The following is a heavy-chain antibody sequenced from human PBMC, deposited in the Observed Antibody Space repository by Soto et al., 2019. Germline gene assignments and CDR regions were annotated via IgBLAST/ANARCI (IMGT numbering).Heavy chain of an antibody. Sequence: EVQLLESGGGLVQPGGSLRLSCAASGFTFSSYAMSWVRQAPGKGLEWVSAISGSGGSTYYADSVKGRFTISRDNSKNTLYLQMNSLKAEDTAVYYCAKDHSGRITNSPPGYYYGMDAWGQGTTVTVSS. CDR2: ISGSGGST. D-gene: IGHD1-20*01. J-gene: IGHJ6*02. CDR3: AKDHSGRITNSPPGYYYGMDA. CDR1: GFTFSSYA. V-gene: IGHV3-23*01.